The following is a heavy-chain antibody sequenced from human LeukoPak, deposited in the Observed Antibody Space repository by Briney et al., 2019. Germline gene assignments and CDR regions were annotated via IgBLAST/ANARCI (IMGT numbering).Heavy chain of an antibody. J-gene: IGHJ5*02. Sequence: SETLSLTCTVSGGSISSYYWSWIRQPPGKGLEWIGYIYYSGSTNYNPSLKSRVTISVDTSKNQFSLKLSSVTAADTAVYYCAREVQFGVVVPAAINWFDPWGQGTLVTVSS. CDR3: AREVQFGVVVPAAINWFDP. CDR1: GGSISSYY. V-gene: IGHV4-59*12. D-gene: IGHD2-2*02. CDR2: IYYSGST.